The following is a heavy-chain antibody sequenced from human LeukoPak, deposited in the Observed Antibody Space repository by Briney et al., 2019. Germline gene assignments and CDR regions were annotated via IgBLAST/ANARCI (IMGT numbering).Heavy chain of an antibody. CDR2: ISGGGERT. D-gene: IGHD6-19*01. Sequence: TGGSLRLSCTASGIVFSRTAMNWARQSPGRGLEWLSAISGGGERTFYADSVKGQFTISRDNSKNMVYLQMNSLRADDTAIYYCGKDGGQYSSGPEFDPRGQGALVTVSS. CDR1: GIVFSRTA. CDR3: GKDGGQYSSGPEFDP. V-gene: IGHV3-23*01. J-gene: IGHJ5*02.